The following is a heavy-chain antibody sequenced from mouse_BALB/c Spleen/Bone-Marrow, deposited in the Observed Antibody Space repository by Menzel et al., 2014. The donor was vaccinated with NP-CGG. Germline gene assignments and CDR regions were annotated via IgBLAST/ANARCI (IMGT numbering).Heavy chain of an antibody. V-gene: IGHV1S81*02. CDR2: INHSNGYT. CDR1: GYTFTSYY. J-gene: IGHJ3*01. CDR3: TREGAY. Sequence: VQLQQSGAELVKPGASVKLSCKASGYTFTSYYMYWVKRRPGQGLEWIGEINHSNGYTNFNEKFKSKATLTVDKSSSTAYMQLSSLTSEDSAVYYCTREGAYWDQGTLVTVSA.